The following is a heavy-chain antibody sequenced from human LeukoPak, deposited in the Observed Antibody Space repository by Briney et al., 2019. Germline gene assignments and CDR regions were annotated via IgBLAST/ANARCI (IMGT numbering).Heavy chain of an antibody. CDR1: GYTFTGYY. CDR3: ARVGTRSGSYYPAPDYFDY. V-gene: IGHV1-2*06. Sequence: ASVKVSCXASGYTFTGYYMHWVRQALGQGLEWMARINPNSGGTNYAQKFQGRVTMTRDTSISTAYMELSRLRSDDTAVYYCARVGTRSGSYYPAPDYFDYWGQGTLVTVSS. CDR2: INPNSGGT. J-gene: IGHJ4*02. D-gene: IGHD1-26*01.